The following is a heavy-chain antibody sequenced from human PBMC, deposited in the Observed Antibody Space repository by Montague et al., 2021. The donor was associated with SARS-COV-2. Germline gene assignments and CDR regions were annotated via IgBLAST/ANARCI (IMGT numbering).Heavy chain of an antibody. CDR1: GGSISSSSYY. D-gene: IGHD3-10*01. Sequence: SETLSLTCTVSGGSISSSSYYWGWIRQPPGKGLEWIGSIYYSGSTYYNPSLKSRVTISVDTSKNQFSLKLSSVTAADTAVYYCAGRSSTMVRGGVDYYGMDVWGQGTTVTVSS. V-gene: IGHV4-39*01. CDR2: IYYSGST. J-gene: IGHJ6*02. CDR3: AGRSSTMVRGGVDYYGMDV.